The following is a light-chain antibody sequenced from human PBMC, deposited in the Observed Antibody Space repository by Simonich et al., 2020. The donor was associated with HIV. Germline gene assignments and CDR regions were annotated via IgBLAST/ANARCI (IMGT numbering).Light chain of an antibody. CDR2: WAS. V-gene: IGKV4-1*01. CDR1: QTVLYSSNNKNY. J-gene: IGKJ1*01. CDR3: QQYYITPHT. Sequence: DIVMTQSPDSLAVSLGERATINCKSSQTVLYSSNNKNYLAWYQQKPGQPPNLLIYWASTRESGVPDRLNGSGSETDFTLTISSLQAEDVAVYYCQQYYITPHTFGQGTKVEIK.